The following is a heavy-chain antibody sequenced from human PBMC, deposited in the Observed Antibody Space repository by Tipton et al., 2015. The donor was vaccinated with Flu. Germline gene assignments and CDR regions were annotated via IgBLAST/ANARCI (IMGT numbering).Heavy chain of an antibody. D-gene: IGHD4-17*01. J-gene: IGHJ5*02. V-gene: IGHV1-69*06. Sequence: QVQLVQSGAEVKEPGASVKVSCKTLGYTFNDYYMHWVRQAPGQGLEWMGGFIPVFATTNYAQKFLDRVSISADKSTSTAYMELRSLRSDDTAIYYCAVSMTAVTTDFRQSYFDPWGQGTLVSVSS. CDR1: GYTFNDYY. CDR3: AVSMTAVTTDFRQSYFDP. CDR2: FIPVFATT.